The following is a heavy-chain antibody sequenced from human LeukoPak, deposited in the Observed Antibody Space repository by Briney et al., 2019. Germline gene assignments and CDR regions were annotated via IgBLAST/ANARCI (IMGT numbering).Heavy chain of an antibody. Sequence: GGSLRLSCVASGFSFSTYAMNWVRQAPGKGLEWVSTITDRGDQTFYADSVKGRFTVSRDNSRRKQFLQMNSLRVEDTAIYYCARALGFGGHAYGMDVWGLGTTVTVSS. CDR3: ARALGFGGHAYGMDV. D-gene: IGHD3-10*01. J-gene: IGHJ6*02. CDR1: GFSFSTYA. CDR2: ITDRGDQT. V-gene: IGHV3-23*01.